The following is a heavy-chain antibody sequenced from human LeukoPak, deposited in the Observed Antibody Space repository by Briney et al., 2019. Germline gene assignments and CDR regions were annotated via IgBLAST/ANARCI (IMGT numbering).Heavy chain of an antibody. D-gene: IGHD5/OR15-5a*01. Sequence: GGSLRLSCAASGFTFNTYWMSWVRQAPGKGLEWVANIKQDGSEKYYVDSVKGRFTISRDNAKNSLYLQMDSLRAEDTAVYYCARPFSDLVSSDYWGQGILVTVSS. CDR1: GFTFNTYW. V-gene: IGHV3-7*01. CDR3: ARPFSDLVSSDY. CDR2: IKQDGSEK. J-gene: IGHJ4*02.